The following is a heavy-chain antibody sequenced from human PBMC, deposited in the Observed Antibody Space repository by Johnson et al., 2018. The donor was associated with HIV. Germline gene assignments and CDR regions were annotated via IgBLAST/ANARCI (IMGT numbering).Heavy chain of an antibody. CDR1: GLIVSDNY. Sequence: VQLVESGGGLMQPGGSLRLSCEASGLIVSDNYMNWVRQAPGQGLEWVSALYAGGPTYYADSVEGRFTISRDSSKNTVYLQMNSLRAEDTAMYYCARGTTVADGTCTFDIWGQGTMVTVSS. CDR2: LYAGGPT. CDR3: ARGTTVADGTCTFDI. V-gene: IGHV3-53*01. J-gene: IGHJ3*02. D-gene: IGHD4-11*01.